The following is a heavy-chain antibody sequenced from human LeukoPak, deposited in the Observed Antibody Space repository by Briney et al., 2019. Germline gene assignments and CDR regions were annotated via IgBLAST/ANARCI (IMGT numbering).Heavy chain of an antibody. D-gene: IGHD4-11*01. Sequence: SVKVSCKASGGTFSSYAISWVRQAPGQGLEWMGRITPIFGTANYAQKFQGRVTITTDESTSTAYMELSSLRSEDTAVYYCASDYSNYPHYYYMDVWGKGTTVTVSS. J-gene: IGHJ6*03. CDR1: GGTFSSYA. CDR3: ASDYSNYPHYYYMDV. CDR2: ITPIFGTA. V-gene: IGHV1-69*05.